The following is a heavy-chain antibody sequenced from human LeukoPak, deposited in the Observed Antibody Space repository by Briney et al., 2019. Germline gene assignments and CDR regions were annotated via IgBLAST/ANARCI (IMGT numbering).Heavy chain of an antibody. Sequence: GGSLRLSCAASGFTFSSYAMHWVRRAPGKGLEWVANIKQDGSEKYYVDSVKGRFTISRDNAKNSLYLQMNSLRAEDTAVYYCARVSSGSYRDAFDIWGQGTMVTVSS. D-gene: IGHD1-26*01. V-gene: IGHV3-7*01. J-gene: IGHJ3*02. CDR2: IKQDGSEK. CDR3: ARVSSGSYRDAFDI. CDR1: GFTFSSYA.